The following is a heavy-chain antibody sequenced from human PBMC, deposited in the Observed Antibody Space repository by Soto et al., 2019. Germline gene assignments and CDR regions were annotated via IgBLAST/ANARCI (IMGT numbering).Heavy chain of an antibody. CDR2: ISAYNGNT. D-gene: IGHD2-15*01. V-gene: IGHV1-18*04. J-gene: IGHJ6*02. Sequence: ASVKVSCKASGYTFTSYGISWVRQAPGQGLEWMGWISAYNGNTNYAQKLQGRVTMTTDTSTSTAYMELRSLRSDDTAVYYCARDRVAEGQYYYYGMDVWGQGTTVTVSS. CDR1: GYTFTSYG. CDR3: ARDRVAEGQYYYYGMDV.